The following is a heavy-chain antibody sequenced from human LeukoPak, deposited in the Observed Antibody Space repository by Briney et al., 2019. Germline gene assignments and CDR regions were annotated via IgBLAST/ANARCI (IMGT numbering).Heavy chain of an antibody. CDR3: ARDLDEITMVRGVITNLGLSGAFL. CDR2: IIPLFGTA. CDR1: GGTFSSYA. Sequence: ASVKVFCKASGGTFSSYAISWVRQAPGQGLEWMGGIIPLFGTANYAQKFQGRVTIPEDESTSTAYMELSSLRSQDTAVYYCARDLDEITMVRGVITNLGLSGAFLWGQGTLVTVSS. D-gene: IGHD3-10*01. J-gene: IGHJ4*02. V-gene: IGHV1-69*13.